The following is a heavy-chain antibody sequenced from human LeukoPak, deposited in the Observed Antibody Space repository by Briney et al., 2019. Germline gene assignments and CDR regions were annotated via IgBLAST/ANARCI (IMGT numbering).Heavy chain of an antibody. Sequence: ASVKVSCKASGYTFTGYYMHWVRQAPGQGLEWMGWINPNRGGTNYAQKFQGRGTMTRDTSISTAYMELSRLRSDDTAVYYCAREIRDSGSYYDWFDPWGQGTLVTVSS. V-gene: IGHV1-2*02. CDR2: INPNRGGT. CDR1: GYTFTGYY. CDR3: AREIRDSGSYYDWFDP. J-gene: IGHJ5*02. D-gene: IGHD1-26*01.